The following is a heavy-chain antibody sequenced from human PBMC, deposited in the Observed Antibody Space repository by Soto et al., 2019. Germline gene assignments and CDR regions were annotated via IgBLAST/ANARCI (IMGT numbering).Heavy chain of an antibody. J-gene: IGHJ4*02. CDR2: IYHSGST. V-gene: IGHV4-30-2*01. CDR1: GGPISSGGYS. CDR3: ARGMVGSESYYNGFHFDY. D-gene: IGHD3-10*01. Sequence: SETLSLTCAVSGGPISSGGYSWSWIRQPPGKGLEWIGYIYHSGSTYYNPSLKSRVTISVDRSKNQFSLKLSSVTAADTAVYYFARGMVGSESYYNGFHFDYWGQGTLVTVSS.